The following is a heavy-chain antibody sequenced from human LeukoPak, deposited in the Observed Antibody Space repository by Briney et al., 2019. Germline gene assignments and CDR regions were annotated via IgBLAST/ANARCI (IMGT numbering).Heavy chain of an antibody. CDR3: ARFQASCERCGIDY. Sequence: SVKVSCKASGYTFTNYAISWVRQAPGQGLEWMGGIIPIFGTANYAQKFQGRVTITADKSTSTAYMELSSLRSEDTAVYYCARFQASCERCGIDYWGQGTLVTVSS. D-gene: IGHD2-2*01. V-gene: IGHV1-69*06. CDR1: GYTFTNYA. J-gene: IGHJ4*02. CDR2: IIPIFGTA.